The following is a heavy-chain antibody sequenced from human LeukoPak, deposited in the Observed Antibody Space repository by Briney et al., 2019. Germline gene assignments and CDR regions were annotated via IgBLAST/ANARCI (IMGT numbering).Heavy chain of an antibody. V-gene: IGHV4-59*12. CDR2: IYYSGST. J-gene: IGHJ4*02. CDR3: ARGQWFRAF. D-gene: IGHD3-10*01. CDR1: GGSISSYY. Sequence: SETLSLTCTVSGGSISSYYWSWIRQPPGKGLEWIGYIYYSGSTNYNPSLKSRVAISVDTSKNQFSLKMNSVTAADTAVYYCARGQWFRAFWSRGTPVTVSS.